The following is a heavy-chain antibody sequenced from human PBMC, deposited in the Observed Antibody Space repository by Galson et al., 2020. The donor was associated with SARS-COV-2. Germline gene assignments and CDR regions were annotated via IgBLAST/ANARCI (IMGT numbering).Heavy chain of an antibody. Sequence: GGSLRLSCAASGFTFSSYGMHWVRQAPGKGLEWVAVISYDGSNKYYADPVKGRFTISRDNSKNTLYLQMNSLRAEDTAVYYCAKDQGSWGQGTLVTVSS. CDR1: GFTFSSYG. CDR2: ISYDGSNK. J-gene: IGHJ4*02. V-gene: IGHV3-30*18. CDR3: AKDQGS.